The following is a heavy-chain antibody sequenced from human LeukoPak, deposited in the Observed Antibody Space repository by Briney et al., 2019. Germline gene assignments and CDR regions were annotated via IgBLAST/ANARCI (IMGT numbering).Heavy chain of an antibody. D-gene: IGHD3-16*01. V-gene: IGHV3-21*01. J-gene: IGHJ4*02. CDR2: TSSSGTYI. CDR1: GFTFSSYS. CDR3: ARVSLVLGLGLDY. Sequence: GGSLRLSCAASGFTFSSYSMNWVRQAPGKGLEWVSSTSSSGTYIYYADSVKGRFTISRDSAKNSLYLQMNSLRAEDTAVYFCARVSLVLGLGLDYWGQGTLVTVSS.